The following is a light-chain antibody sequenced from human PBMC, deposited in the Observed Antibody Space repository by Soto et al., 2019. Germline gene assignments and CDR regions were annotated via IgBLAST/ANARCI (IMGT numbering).Light chain of an antibody. CDR1: QSVTSSY. CDR3: QQYGTSPLMYT. CDR2: GAS. V-gene: IGKV3-20*01. J-gene: IGKJ2*01. Sequence: EIVLTQSPGNLSLSPGERATLSGRASQSVTSSYLAWYQQKPGQAPRLLIYGASIRATGVPDRFSGSGSETDFALTITRLEPEDFAVYYCQQYGTSPLMYTFGQGTKLGIK.